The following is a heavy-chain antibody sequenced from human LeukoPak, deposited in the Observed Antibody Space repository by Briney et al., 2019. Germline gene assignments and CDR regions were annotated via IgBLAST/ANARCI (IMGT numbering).Heavy chain of an antibody. CDR3: AREFAYSSSEYYFDY. V-gene: IGHV1-2*02. CDR2: INPNSGGT. CDR1: GYTFTGYY. D-gene: IGHD6-6*01. Sequence: ASVKVSCKASGYTFTGYYMHWVQQAPGQGLEWMGWINPNSGGTNYAQKFQGRVTMTRDTSISTAYMELSSLRSEDTAVYYCAREFAYSSSEYYFDYWGQGTLVTVSS. J-gene: IGHJ4*02.